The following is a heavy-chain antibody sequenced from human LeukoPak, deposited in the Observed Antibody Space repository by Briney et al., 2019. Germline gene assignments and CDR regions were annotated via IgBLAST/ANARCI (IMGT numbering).Heavy chain of an antibody. V-gene: IGHV3-13*01. CDR1: GLTLMGYD. Sequence: GGPLNLSFEPSGLTLMGYDMHWFRKSTEKLLDWFQSIVTEGDTYYPDSVRGRFTISRENAKNSLYLQMNSLRVGDTAMYYCVRSPFCINGACYKGPFDFWGQGSLVTVSS. CDR3: VRSPFCINGACYKGPFDF. D-gene: IGHD2-8*01. CDR2: IVTEGDT. J-gene: IGHJ4*02.